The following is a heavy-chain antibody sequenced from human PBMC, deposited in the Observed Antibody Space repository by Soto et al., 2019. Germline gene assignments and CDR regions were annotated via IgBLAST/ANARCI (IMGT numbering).Heavy chain of an antibody. V-gene: IGHV4-39*01. J-gene: IGHJ6*02. CDR3: VRQSEYYYATGRAAPLYGLDV. CDR2: IYYSGST. D-gene: IGHD3-10*01. Sequence: QLHLQESGPGLVMPSETLSLTCTVSGGSISITSYYWGWIRQPPGKGLEWIGNIYYSGSTYHNPSLKSRVTVSVDTTKNQFYLKVSSVTAADTAMYYCVRQSEYYYATGRAAPLYGLDVWGQGTTVTVS. CDR1: GGSISITSYY.